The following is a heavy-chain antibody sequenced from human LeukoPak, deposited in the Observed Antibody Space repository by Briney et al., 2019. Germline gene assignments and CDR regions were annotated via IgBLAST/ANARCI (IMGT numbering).Heavy chain of an antibody. Sequence: SETLSLTCTVSGGSISSYYWSWIRQPPGKGLEWIGYIYYSGSTNYNPSLKSRVTISVDTSKNQFSLKLSSVTAADTAVYYCARVGGSGSYYNDAFDIWGRGTMVTVSS. CDR3: ARVGGSGSYYNDAFDI. V-gene: IGHV4-59*01. D-gene: IGHD3-10*01. CDR2: IYYSGST. CDR1: GGSISSYY. J-gene: IGHJ3*02.